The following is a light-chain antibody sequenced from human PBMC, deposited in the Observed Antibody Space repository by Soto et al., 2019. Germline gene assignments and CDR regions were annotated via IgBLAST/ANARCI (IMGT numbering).Light chain of an antibody. CDR1: QSLLHSSDNRNY. CDR2: WAS. Sequence: EIVMAQFPETLAVSVGERATIKCRSSQSLLHSSDNRNYLTWYQQKPGQPPKLLIYWASTRQSGVPDRFSGSGSGTDFTLTINSLQAEDVAVYYCQQYCSTPWTFGQGTKVDIK. CDR3: QQYCSTPWT. J-gene: IGKJ1*01. V-gene: IGKV4-1*01.